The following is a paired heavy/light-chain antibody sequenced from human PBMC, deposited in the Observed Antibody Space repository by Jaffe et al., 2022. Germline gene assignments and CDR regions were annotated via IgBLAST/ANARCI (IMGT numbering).Heavy chain of an antibody. Sequence: QVQLQESGPGLVKPSQTLSLTCTVSGGSITSVASSWSWIRQPAGKGLEWIGHFYTYGGTSYNPSLKSRVTISVDTSKNQFSLNLSSVTAADTAVYYCAGGKDHAKVGRWGQGTLVTVSS. CDR3: AGGKDHAKVGR. CDR1: GGSITSVASS. V-gene: IGHV4-61*02. D-gene: IGHD3-16*01. CDR2: FYTYGGT. J-gene: IGHJ4*02.
Light chain of an antibody. V-gene: IGKV4-1*01. J-gene: IGKJ1*01. CDR3: LHYSSTPWT. CDR1: QSVLYSANNKNY. Sequence: DIVMTQSPDSLAVSLGERATINCKSSQSVLYSANNKNYLAWYQQKPGQPPKVLVYWASTRESGVPDRFSGSGSGTDFTLTISSLQAEDVAVYYCLHYSSTPWTFGQGTKVEIK. CDR2: WAS.